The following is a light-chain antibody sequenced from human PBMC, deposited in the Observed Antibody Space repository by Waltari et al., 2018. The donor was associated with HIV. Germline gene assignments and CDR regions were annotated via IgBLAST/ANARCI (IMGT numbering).Light chain of an antibody. V-gene: IGLV4-69*02. Sequence: QVVLTQSPSASASLGASVKLTCTLRSGHSSYAIAWHPQQPEKGPRYLMKLKSDGSHTKGDGIPDRFSGSSSGAERYLTISSLQSEDEADYYCQTWDTGIRVFGFGTKVTVL. CDR2: LKSDGSH. J-gene: IGLJ1*01. CDR1: SGHSSYA. CDR3: QTWDTGIRV.